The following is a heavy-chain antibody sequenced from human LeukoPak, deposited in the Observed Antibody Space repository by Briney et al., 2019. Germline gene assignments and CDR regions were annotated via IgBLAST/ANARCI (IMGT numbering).Heavy chain of an antibody. D-gene: IGHD2-2*01. CDR2: IWYDGSNK. J-gene: IGHJ3*02. CDR1: GFTFSSYG. CDR3: ARERYQLLSGPAGSGTFDI. V-gene: IGHV3-33*01. Sequence: GRSLRLSCAASGFTFSSYGMHWVRQAPGKGLEWVAVIWYDGSNKYYADSVKGRFTISRDNSKNTLYLQMNSLRAEDTVVYYWARERYQLLSGPAGSGTFDIWGQGTMVTVSS.